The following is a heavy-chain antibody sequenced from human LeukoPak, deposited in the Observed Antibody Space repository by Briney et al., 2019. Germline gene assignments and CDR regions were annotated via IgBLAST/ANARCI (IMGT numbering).Heavy chain of an antibody. V-gene: IGHV4-34*01. Sequence: SKTLSLTCAVYGGSFSGYYWSWIRQPPGKWLEWIGEINHSGSTNYNPSLKSRVTISVDTSKNQFSLKLSSVTAADTAVYYCARPSGYSYGYCFYWGQGTLVTVSS. J-gene: IGHJ4*02. CDR3: ARPSGYSYGYCFY. CDR1: GGSFSGYY. CDR2: INHSGST. D-gene: IGHD5-18*01.